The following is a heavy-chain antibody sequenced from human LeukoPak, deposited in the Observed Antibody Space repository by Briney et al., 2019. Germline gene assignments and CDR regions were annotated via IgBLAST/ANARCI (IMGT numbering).Heavy chain of an antibody. CDR2: ISGSGGST. V-gene: IGHV3-23*01. D-gene: IGHD3-10*01. Sequence: PGGSLRLSCAASGFTFSSYEMNWVRQAPGKGLEWVSGISGSGGSTVYADSVKGRFSIFRDNSKKTAYLQMNGLRAEDTAVYYCARDLRGSGTRGFDYWGQGTLVTVSS. J-gene: IGHJ4*02. CDR3: ARDLRGSGTRGFDY. CDR1: GFTFSSYE.